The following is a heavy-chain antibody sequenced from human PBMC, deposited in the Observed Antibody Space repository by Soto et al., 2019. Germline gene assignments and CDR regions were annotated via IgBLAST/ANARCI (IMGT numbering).Heavy chain of an antibody. Sequence: EVQLVESGGGLVQPGGSLRLSCAASGFTFSSYWMSWVRQAPGKGLEWVANIKQDGSEKYYVDSVKGRFTISRDNPKNSLYLQMNSLRAEDTAVYYCARVSSYCTNGLCSHWWYFDLLGRGTLVTVS. D-gene: IGHD2-8*01. CDR1: GFTFSSYW. CDR2: IKQDGSEK. V-gene: IGHV3-7*01. J-gene: IGHJ2*01. CDR3: ARVSSYCTNGLCSHWWYFDL.